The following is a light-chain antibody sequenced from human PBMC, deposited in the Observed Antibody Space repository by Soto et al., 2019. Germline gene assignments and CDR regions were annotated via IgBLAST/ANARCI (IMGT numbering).Light chain of an antibody. J-gene: IGLJ2*01. CDR2: DVD. Sequence: QSALTQPRSVSGSPGQSVTISCTGTSSDVGGYDFVSWYQQHPGKVPKLMIYDVDKRPSGVPDRFSASKSGSTASLTISGLQAEDEADYYCCSYAGSYTLFGGGTKLTVL. CDR3: CSYAGSYTL. V-gene: IGLV2-11*01. CDR1: SSDVGGYDF.